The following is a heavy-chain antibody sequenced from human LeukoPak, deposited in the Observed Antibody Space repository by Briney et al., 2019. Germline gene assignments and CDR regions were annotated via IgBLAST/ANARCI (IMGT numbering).Heavy chain of an antibody. Sequence: GGSLRLSCAASGFTFSSYSMNWVRQAPGKGLEWVSYISSSSSTIYYADSVKGRFTISRDNAKNSLYLQMNSLRAEDTAVYYCARDNGYYYDSSGYRSPIWGQGTMVTVSS. D-gene: IGHD3-22*01. CDR2: ISSSSSTI. CDR3: ARDNGYYYDSSGYRSPI. J-gene: IGHJ3*02. V-gene: IGHV3-48*04. CDR1: GFTFSSYS.